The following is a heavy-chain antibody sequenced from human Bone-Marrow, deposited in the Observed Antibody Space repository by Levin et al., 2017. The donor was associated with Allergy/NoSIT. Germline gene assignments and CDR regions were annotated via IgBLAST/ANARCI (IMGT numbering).Heavy chain of an antibody. D-gene: IGHD6-19*01. Sequence: PGGSLRLSCAASGFTFSDHYMDWVRQAPGKGLEWVGRSRNKASSYTTEYAASVRGRFTVSRDESENSLYLQMNSLKTEDTAVYYCARSYSRGWYCDYWGQGTLVTVSS. CDR1: GFTFSDHY. J-gene: IGHJ4*02. V-gene: IGHV3-72*01. CDR2: SRNKASSYTT. CDR3: ARSYSRGWYCDY.